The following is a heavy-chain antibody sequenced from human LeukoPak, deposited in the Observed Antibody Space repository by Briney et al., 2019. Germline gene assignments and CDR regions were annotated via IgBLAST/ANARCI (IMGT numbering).Heavy chain of an antibody. CDR3: SRTSDAAWYFDL. D-gene: IGHD6-25*01. J-gene: IGHJ2*01. V-gene: IGHV3-73*01. CDR1: GFTFSGSA. CDR2: VRSKDNGYAT. Sequence: PGGSLRLSCAASGFTFSGSAMHWVRQASGKGLEWVARVRSKDNGYATSYSASVRGRFTISRDDSKNMAYLQMDSLKTEDTAVYLCSRTSDAAWYFDLWGRGTLVTVSS.